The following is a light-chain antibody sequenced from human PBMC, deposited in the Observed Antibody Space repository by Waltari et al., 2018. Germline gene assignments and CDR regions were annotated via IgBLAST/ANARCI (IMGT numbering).Light chain of an antibody. V-gene: IGKV3-20*01. Sequence: EVVLTQSPGTLSLSPGERATLSCRASQTVNSRYLAWYQQKSGQAPRLLIYGASSRATGIPDRFSGIGSGIDFTLIISSLEPEDFADYYCQQYSTSPGTFGPGTKVDIK. J-gene: IGKJ3*01. CDR2: GAS. CDR1: QTVNSRY. CDR3: QQYSTSPGT.